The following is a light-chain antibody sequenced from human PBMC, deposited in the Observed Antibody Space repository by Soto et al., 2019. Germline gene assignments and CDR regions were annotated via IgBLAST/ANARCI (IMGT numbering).Light chain of an antibody. J-gene: IGLJ2*01. V-gene: IGLV2-8*01. Sequence: QSALTQPPSASGSPGQSVTISCTGTSSDVGGYKYVSWYQQHPGKAPKLMIYEVTKRPSGVPDRSSGSKSGNTASLTVSGLQAEDEADYYCWAYAGSNKFVVFGGGTKLTVL. CDR3: WAYAGSNKFVV. CDR2: EVT. CDR1: SSDVGGYKY.